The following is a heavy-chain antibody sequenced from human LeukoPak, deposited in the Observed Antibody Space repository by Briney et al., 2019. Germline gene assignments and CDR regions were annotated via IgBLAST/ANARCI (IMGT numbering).Heavy chain of an antibody. CDR2: IKQDGSED. CDR3: ARERLNYGGLDP. J-gene: IGHJ5*02. Sequence: GGSLRLSCAASGFTFSSYWVSWVRQAPGKGLEWVASIKQDGSEDYYVGSVKGRFTISRDNAENSLYLQMNSLRAEDTAVYYCARERLNYGGLDPWGQGTLVTVSS. V-gene: IGHV3-7*01. D-gene: IGHD4-17*01. CDR1: GFTFSSYW.